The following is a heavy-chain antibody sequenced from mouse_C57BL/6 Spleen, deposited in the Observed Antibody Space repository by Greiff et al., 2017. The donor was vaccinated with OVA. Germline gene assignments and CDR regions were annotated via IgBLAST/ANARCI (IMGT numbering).Heavy chain of an antibody. CDR3: AKRGLYGSSLYYAMDY. J-gene: IGHJ4*01. V-gene: IGHV2-5*01. Sequence: QVHVKQSGPGLVQPSQSLSITCTVSGFSLTSYGVHWVRQSPGKGLEWLGVIWRCGSTDYNAAFMSRLSITKDNAKSQVFFKMNRMQADDTAIYYCAKRGLYGSSLYYAMDYWAQGTPVTVSS. D-gene: IGHD1-1*01. CDR1: GFSLTSYG. CDR2: IWRCGST.